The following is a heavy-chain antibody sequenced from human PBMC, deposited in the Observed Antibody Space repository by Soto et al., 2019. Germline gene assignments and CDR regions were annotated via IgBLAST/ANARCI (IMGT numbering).Heavy chain of an antibody. Sequence: EVQLLESGGGLVQPGGSPRLSCAASGCTFRSYAMSWVRQAPGKGLEWVPALSGSGGSTYYADAVKARFTISRDNSKNTLYLQMNSLRAEDTAVYYCAKDRRELLGNAVGYFQHWGQGTLVTVSS. CDR1: GCTFRSYA. V-gene: IGHV3-23*01. J-gene: IGHJ1*01. CDR3: AKDRRELLGNAVGYFQH. CDR2: LSGSGGST. D-gene: IGHD1-26*01.